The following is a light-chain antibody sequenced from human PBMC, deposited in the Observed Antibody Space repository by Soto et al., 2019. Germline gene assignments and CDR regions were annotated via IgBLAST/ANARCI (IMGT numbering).Light chain of an antibody. CDR2: KVS. V-gene: IGKV2-30*02. J-gene: IGKJ5*01. CDR3: MQGTHWPPGT. Sequence: DVVMTQSPLSLPVTLGQPASICCRSNQSLVHSDGIAYFSWFQQRPGRSPRRLIYKVSNRDSGVPDRFSGSGSGTDFTLKISRVEAEDVGVYYCMQGTHWPPGTFGQGTRLEIK. CDR1: QSLVHSDGIAY.